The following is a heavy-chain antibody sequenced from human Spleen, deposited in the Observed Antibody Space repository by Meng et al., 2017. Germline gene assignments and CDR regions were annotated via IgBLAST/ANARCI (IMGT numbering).Heavy chain of an antibody. CDR2: INAVFGTT. Sequence: SVKVSCKALGGIFSNYVIGWVRQAPGQGLEWMGGINAVFGTTNYAQKFQDRVTITSDESTSTVYMELTRLTTEDTAVYFWARKAGNCISTTCYSLDYWGQGTLVTVSS. D-gene: IGHD2-2*01. CDR3: ARKAGNCISTTCYSLDY. J-gene: IGHJ4*02. V-gene: IGHV1-69*13. CDR1: GGIFSNYV.